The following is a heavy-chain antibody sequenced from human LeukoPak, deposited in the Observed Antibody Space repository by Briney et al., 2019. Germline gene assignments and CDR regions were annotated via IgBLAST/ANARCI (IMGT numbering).Heavy chain of an antibody. J-gene: IGHJ1*01. D-gene: IGHD3-10*01. CDR3: ARDSPARGDPPPH. V-gene: IGHV1-24*01. Sequence: ASVKVSCKVSGYTLTELSMHWVRQAPGKGLEWMGGFDPEDAETIYTQKFQGRVTMTEDTSTDTAYMELSSLRSEDTAVYYCARDSPARGDPPPHWGQGTLVTVSA. CDR2: FDPEDAET. CDR1: GYTLTELS.